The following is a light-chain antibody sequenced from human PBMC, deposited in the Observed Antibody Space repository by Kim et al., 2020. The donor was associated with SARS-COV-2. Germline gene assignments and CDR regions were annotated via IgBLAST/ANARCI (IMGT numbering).Light chain of an antibody. V-gene: IGLV3-1*01. Sequence: SYELTQPPSVSVSPGQTASITCSGDKLGEKYVAWYQQKPGQSPVLVIYQDRERPSGIPGRFSGSNSGNTAPLTISGTQTMDEAYYYCQAWDTNAVVFGGG. CDR3: QAWDTNAVV. CDR2: QDR. J-gene: IGLJ3*02. CDR1: KLGEKY.